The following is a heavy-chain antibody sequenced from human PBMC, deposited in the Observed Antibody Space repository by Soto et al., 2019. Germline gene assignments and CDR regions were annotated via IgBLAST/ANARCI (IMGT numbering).Heavy chain of an antibody. V-gene: IGHV4-30-4*01. CDR3: ARRSRPVVAYYFDY. J-gene: IGHJ4*02. Sequence: QVQLQESGPGLVKPSQTLSLTCTVSGGSISSGDYYWSWIRQPPGKGLEWIGYIYYSGSTYYNPSRKSRVTISVDTSKNQCSLKLSSVTAADTAVYYCARRSRPVVAYYFDYWGQGTLVTVSS. CDR2: IYYSGST. D-gene: IGHD2-15*01. CDR1: GGSISSGDYY.